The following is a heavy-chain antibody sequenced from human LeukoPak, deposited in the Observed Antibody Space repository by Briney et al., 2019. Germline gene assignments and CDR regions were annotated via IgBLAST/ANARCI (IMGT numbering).Heavy chain of an antibody. CDR1: GFTFSHYG. Sequence: GGSLRLSCTASGFTFSHYGMHWVRQAPGKGLEWVAFIRYKGDDKFYADSVKGRFSISRDNSKNSLYLEMSSLRAEDTAMYYCAKDQVRDIWFGESWGQGTLVTVSS. CDR2: IRYKGDDK. J-gene: IGHJ5*02. CDR3: AKDQVRDIWFGES. V-gene: IGHV3-30*02. D-gene: IGHD3-10*01.